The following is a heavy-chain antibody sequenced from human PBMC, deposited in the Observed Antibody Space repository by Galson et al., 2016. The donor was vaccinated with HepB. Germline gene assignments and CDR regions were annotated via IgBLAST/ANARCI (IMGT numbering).Heavy chain of an antibody. CDR2: IRTYNGNT. V-gene: IGHV1-18*01. Sequence: SVKVSCKASGYTFMNYGISWVRQAPGQGLEWMGRIRTYNGNTHYAQKVQGRVTMTTDTATNTVHMELRSLRPDDTAVYYCARDWGLLGGVKQNWFDPWGQGTLVTVSS. D-gene: IGHD3-16*01. CDR3: ARDWGLLGGVKQNWFDP. J-gene: IGHJ5*02. CDR1: GYTFMNYG.